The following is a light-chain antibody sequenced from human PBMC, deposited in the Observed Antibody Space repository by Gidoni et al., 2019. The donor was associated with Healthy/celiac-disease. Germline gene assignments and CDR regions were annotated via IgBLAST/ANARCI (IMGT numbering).Light chain of an antibody. CDR1: QSISSY. Sequence: DIQMTQSPSSLSASVGDRVTITCRASQSISSYLNWYQQKPGKAPKLLIYDASSLQSGVPSRFSGSGSGIDFTLTISSLQPEDFATYYCQQSYSTPYTFGQGTKLEIK. CDR3: QQSYSTPYT. J-gene: IGKJ2*01. CDR2: DAS. V-gene: IGKV1-39*01.